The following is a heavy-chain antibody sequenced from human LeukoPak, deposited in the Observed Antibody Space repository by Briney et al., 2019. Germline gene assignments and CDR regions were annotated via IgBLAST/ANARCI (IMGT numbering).Heavy chain of an antibody. CDR2: IYYSGST. CDR3: ARCWGSRRCSGGSCYGYYYHYGMDV. Sequence: PSETLSLTCTVSGGSISSSSYYWGWIRQPPGKGLEWIGSIYYSGSTYYNPSLKSRVTISVDTSKNQFSLKLSSVTAADTAVYYCARCWGSRRCSGGSCYGYYYHYGMDVWGQGTTVTVSS. V-gene: IGHV4-39*07. J-gene: IGHJ6*02. D-gene: IGHD2-15*01. CDR1: GGSISSSSYY.